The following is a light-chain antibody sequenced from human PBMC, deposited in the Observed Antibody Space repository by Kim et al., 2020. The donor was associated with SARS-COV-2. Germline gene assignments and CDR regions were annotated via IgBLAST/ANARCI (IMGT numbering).Light chain of an antibody. CDR3: QSRDSGGNVL. CDR2: GRN. CDR1: TLRSYY. Sequence: SSELTQDPAVSVALGQTVRITFQGDTLRSYYATWYQQKPRQAPLLVIFGRNDRPSGIPDRFSGSTSGNTASLTISGAQPEDEADFYCQSRDSGGNVLFGGGTKLTVL. V-gene: IGLV3-19*01. J-gene: IGLJ2*01.